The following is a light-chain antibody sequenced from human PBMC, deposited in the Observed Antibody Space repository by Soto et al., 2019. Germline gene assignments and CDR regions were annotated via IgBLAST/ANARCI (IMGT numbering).Light chain of an antibody. CDR1: NSNIGSDI. V-gene: IGLV1-44*01. J-gene: IGLJ1*01. Sequence: QSVLTQPPSASGTPGQRATISCCGSNSNIGSDIVNCYQLLPGAAPEVLINTTNQRPSGVPERFSGSKSGTSASLAISGLQSEDEANSSCATWDGGLSGPFVFGTGNKVTXL. CDR3: ATWDGGLSGPFV. CDR2: TTN.